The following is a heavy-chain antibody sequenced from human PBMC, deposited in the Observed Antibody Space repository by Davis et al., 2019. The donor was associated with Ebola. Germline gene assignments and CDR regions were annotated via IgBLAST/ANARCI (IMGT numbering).Heavy chain of an antibody. CDR3: ARELDLYDFWSGYFPSMGYYYGMDV. J-gene: IGHJ6*02. V-gene: IGHV1-2*02. Sequence: AASVKVSCKASGYTFTGYYMHWVRQAPGQGLEWMGWINPNSGGTNYAQKLQGRVTMTTDTSTSTAYMELRSLRSDDTAVYYCARELDLYDFWSGYFPSMGYYYGMDVWGQGTTVTVSS. CDR2: INPNSGGT. D-gene: IGHD3-3*01. CDR1: GYTFTGYY.